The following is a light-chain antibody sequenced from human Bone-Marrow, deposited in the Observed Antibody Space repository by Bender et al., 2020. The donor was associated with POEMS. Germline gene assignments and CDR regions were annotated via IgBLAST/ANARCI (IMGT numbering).Light chain of an antibody. CDR2: DDS. CDR1: GLSKQF. CDR3: YSTDSSGNQRV. V-gene: IGLV3-10*01. Sequence: SFELKQPPAVSVSPGQTAKITCSGEGLSKQFASWYQQKSGQAPVLVIYDDSKRPSGIPERFFASSSGTVATLTISGAQVEDEGDYYCYSTDSSGNQRVFGGGTKLTVL. J-gene: IGLJ2*01.